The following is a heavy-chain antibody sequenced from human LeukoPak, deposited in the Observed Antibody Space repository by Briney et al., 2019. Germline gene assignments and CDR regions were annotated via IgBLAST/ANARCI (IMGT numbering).Heavy chain of an antibody. Sequence: SETLSLTCTVSGGSISSYYWSWIRQPPGKGLEWIGYIYYSGSTNYNPSLKSRVTISVDTSKNQFSLKLSSVIAADTAVYYCARDGSSWGYFDYWAWERWSPSPQ. V-gene: IGHV4-59*12. D-gene: IGHD6-13*01. CDR3: ARDGSSWGYFDY. CDR1: GGSISSYY. CDR2: IYYSGST. J-gene: IGHJ4*02.